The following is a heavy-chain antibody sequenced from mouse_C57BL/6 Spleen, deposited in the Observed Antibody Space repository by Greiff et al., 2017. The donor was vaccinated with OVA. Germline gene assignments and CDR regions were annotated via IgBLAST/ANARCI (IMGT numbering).Heavy chain of an antibody. V-gene: IGHV2-5*01. CDR2: IWRGGST. CDR3: AKDRPNYYGSSYFDY. J-gene: IGHJ2*01. CDR1: GFSLTSYG. Sequence: QVQLQQSGPGLVQPSQSLSITCTVSGFSLTSYGVHWVRQSPGKGLEWLGVIWRGGSTDYNAAFMSSLSITKDNSKSHVFFKMNSLQADDTAIYYCAKDRPNYYGSSYFDYWGQGTTLTVSS. D-gene: IGHD1-1*01.